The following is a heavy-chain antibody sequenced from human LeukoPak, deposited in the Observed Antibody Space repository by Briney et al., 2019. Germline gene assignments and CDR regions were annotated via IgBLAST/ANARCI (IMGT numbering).Heavy chain of an antibody. CDR1: GFTFSSYG. CDR3: AKADYGDYPYYYYGMDV. CDR2: ISYDGSNK. J-gene: IGHJ6*04. D-gene: IGHD4-17*01. Sequence: PGRSLRLSCAASGFTFSSYGMHWVRQAPGKGLEWVAVISYDGSNKYYADSVKGRFTIPRDNSRNTLYLQMNSLRAEDTAVYCCAKADYGDYPYYYYGMDVWGKGTTVTVSS. V-gene: IGHV3-30*18.